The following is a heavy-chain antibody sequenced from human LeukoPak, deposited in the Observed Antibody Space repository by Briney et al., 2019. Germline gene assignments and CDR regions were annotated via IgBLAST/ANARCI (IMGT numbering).Heavy chain of an antibody. CDR2: INHSGNT. V-gene: IGHV4-38-2*01. Sequence: PSETLSLTCAVSGYSISSGYYWGWIRQPPGKGLEWIGSINHSGNTYYNPSLKSRVTISVDTSKNQFSLKLSSVTAADTAVYYCARGHLAWFDPWGQGTLVTVSS. J-gene: IGHJ5*02. CDR1: GYSISSGYY. CDR3: ARGHLAWFDP. D-gene: IGHD3-3*02.